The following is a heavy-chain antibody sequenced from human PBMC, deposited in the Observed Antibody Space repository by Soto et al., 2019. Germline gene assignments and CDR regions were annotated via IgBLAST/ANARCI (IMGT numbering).Heavy chain of an antibody. Sequence: VQLVESGGDLVKPGGSLRLSCAASGFTVTNAWVNWVRQAPGKGLEWVGRVKSEADGGTADYAAPVKGRFSISREDSKETVYLQMNSLKTEDTAVYYCTTELCSYNKCYGETTWFDPWGQGALVTVSS. CDR3: TTELCSYNKCYGETTWFDP. CDR2: VKSEADGGTA. J-gene: IGHJ5*02. V-gene: IGHV3-15*01. CDR1: GFTVTNAW. D-gene: IGHD2-2*01.